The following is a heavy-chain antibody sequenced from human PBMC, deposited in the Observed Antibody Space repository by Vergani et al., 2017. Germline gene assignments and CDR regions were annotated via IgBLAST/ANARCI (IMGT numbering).Heavy chain of an antibody. Sequence: QLQLQESGPGLVKPSETLSLTCTVSGVSIGSNSYYWGWIRQPPGKGLEWIGTIYYTGTTYYNAAHKSRLTISVDTSKNQFSLNLTSVTDADTAVYYCTRHGRSGWAGYFQHWGQGTLVTASS. CDR3: TRHGRSGWAGYFQH. CDR1: GVSIGSNSYY. CDR2: IYYTGTT. V-gene: IGHV4-39*01. D-gene: IGHD6-19*01. J-gene: IGHJ1*01.